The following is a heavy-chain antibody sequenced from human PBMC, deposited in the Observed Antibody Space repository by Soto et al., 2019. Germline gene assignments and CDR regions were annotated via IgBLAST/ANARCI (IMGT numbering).Heavy chain of an antibody. V-gene: IGHV4-34*01. Sequence: SETLSLTCAVYGGSFSGYYWSWIRQPPGKGLEWIGEINHSGSTNYNPSLKSRVTISVDTSKNQFSLKLSSVTAADTAVYYCARAPGVVAARKNWFDPWGQGTLVTVSS. CDR1: GGSFSGYY. D-gene: IGHD2-15*01. CDR3: ARAPGVVAARKNWFDP. J-gene: IGHJ5*02. CDR2: INHSGST.